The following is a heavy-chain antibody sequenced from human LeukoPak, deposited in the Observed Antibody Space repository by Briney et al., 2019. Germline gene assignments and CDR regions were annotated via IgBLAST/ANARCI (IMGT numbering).Heavy chain of an antibody. J-gene: IGHJ6*03. V-gene: IGHV1-2*02. Sequence: ASVKVSCKASGYTFTDYYMHWVRQAPGQGLEWMGWIKPNSGATNYAQKFHGRVTMTRDTPISTAYMELKRLRSDDTAVYYCAREPGRVVRGYYYYYMDVWGKGTTVTISS. CDR2: IKPNSGAT. D-gene: IGHD3-10*01. CDR1: GYTFTDYY. CDR3: AREPGRVVRGYYYYYMDV.